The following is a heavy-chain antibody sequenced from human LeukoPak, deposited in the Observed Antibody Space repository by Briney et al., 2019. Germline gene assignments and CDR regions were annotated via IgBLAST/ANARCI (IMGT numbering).Heavy chain of an antibody. D-gene: IGHD3-22*01. J-gene: IGHJ2*01. Sequence: GGSLRLSCAASGFTFSSYWMHWVRQAPGKGLVWVSRINSDGSSTSYADSVKGRFTISRDNAKNTLYLQMNSLRAEDTAVYYCARVPDDSSGYLEDWYFDLWGRGTLVTVSS. V-gene: IGHV3-74*01. CDR1: GFTFSSYW. CDR2: INSDGSST. CDR3: ARVPDDSSGYLEDWYFDL.